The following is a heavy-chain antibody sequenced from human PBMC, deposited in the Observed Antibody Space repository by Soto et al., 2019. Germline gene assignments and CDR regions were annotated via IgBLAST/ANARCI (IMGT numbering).Heavy chain of an antibody. V-gene: IGHV3-23*01. CDR3: AKDRIVVVVAATDAFDI. CDR2: ISGSGGST. Sequence: GGSLRLSCAASGFTFSSYAMSWVRQAPGKGLEWVSAISGSGGSTYYADSVKGRFTISRDNSKNTLYLQMNSLRAEDTAVYYCAKDRIVVVVAATDAFDIWGQGTMVTVSS. J-gene: IGHJ3*02. CDR1: GFTFSSYA. D-gene: IGHD2-15*01.